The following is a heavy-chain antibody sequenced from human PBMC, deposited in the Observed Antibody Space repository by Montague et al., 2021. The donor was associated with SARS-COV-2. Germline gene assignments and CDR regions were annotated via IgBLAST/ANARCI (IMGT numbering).Heavy chain of an antibody. CDR2: IYSGGST. D-gene: IGHD3-10*01. CDR3: ARDQRRCGSGSYYGPHYYYGMDV. CDR1: GFTVSSNY. Sequence: SMRLSCSASGFTVSSNYMSWVRQAPGKGLEWVSVIYSGGSTYYAXSVKGRFTISRDNSKNTLYLQMNSLRAEDTAVYYCARDQRRCGSGSYYGPHYYYGMDVWGQGTTVTVSS. J-gene: IGHJ6*02. V-gene: IGHV3-66*02.